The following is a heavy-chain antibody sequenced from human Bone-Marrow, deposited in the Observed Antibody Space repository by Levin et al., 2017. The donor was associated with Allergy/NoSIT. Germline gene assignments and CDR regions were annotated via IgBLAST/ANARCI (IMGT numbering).Heavy chain of an antibody. J-gene: IGHJ5*02. V-gene: IGHV3-21*01. CDR1: GFTFSSYS. CDR3: ARDGKLKTVTINWFDP. CDR2: ISSSSSYI. Sequence: PGGSLRLSCAASGFTFSSYSMNWVRQAPGKGLEWVSSISSSSSYIYYADSVKGRFTISRDNAKNSLYLQMNSLRAEDTAVYYCARDGKLKTVTINWFDPWGQGTLVTVSS. D-gene: IGHD4-11*01.